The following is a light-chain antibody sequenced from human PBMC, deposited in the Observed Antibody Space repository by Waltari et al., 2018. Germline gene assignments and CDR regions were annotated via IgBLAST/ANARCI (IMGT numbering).Light chain of an antibody. CDR2: EGS. CDR3: CSYAGGSAPYV. J-gene: IGLJ1*01. Sequence: QSALTQPASVSGSPGQSITISCTGTRSDVGSYNLVSWFQQPPGKAPKLMIYEGSKRASGVSNRFYGSKSGNTASLIISGLQAEDEADYYCCSYAGGSAPYVFGTGTKVTVL. CDR1: RSDVGSYNL. V-gene: IGLV2-23*01.